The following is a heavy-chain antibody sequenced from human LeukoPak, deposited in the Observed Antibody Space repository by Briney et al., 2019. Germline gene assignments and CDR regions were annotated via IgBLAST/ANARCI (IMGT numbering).Heavy chain of an antibody. Sequence: GGSLRLSCAASGFTFSMYSMNWVRQAPGKGLDWILYINPRSTTTYYADSVKCRFTISRDNAQNSLYLQMNSLRAEDTAVYYCARVEIEPTGGGWYFDLWGRGTLVTVSS. CDR1: GFTFSMYS. D-gene: IGHD2-8*02. V-gene: IGHV3-48*01. J-gene: IGHJ2*01. CDR2: INPRSTTT. CDR3: ARVEIEPTGGGWYFDL.